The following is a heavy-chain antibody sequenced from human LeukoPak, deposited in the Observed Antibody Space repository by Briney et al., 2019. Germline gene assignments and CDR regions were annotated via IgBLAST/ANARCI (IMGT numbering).Heavy chain of an antibody. CDR2: ISGDGGST. V-gene: IGHV3-43*02. J-gene: IGHJ5*02. CDR1: GFTFDEYA. Sequence: GGSLRLSCAASGFTFDEYAMHWVRQAPGKGLEWVSLISGDGGSTYYADPVKGRFTISRDNSKNSLYLQMNSLRTEDTALYYCAKEHLPYGGNPSWFDPWGQGTLVTVSS. CDR3: AKEHLPYGGNPSWFDP. D-gene: IGHD4/OR15-4a*01.